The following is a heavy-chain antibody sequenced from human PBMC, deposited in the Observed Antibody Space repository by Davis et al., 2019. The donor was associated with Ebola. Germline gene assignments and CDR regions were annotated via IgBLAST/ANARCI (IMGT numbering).Heavy chain of an antibody. CDR3: VKDRFTVVVVHGGFDY. J-gene: IGHJ4*02. D-gene: IGHD2-15*01. V-gene: IGHV3-64D*06. CDR2: ISTNGGNT. CDR1: GFTFSSYA. Sequence: PGGSLRLSCSASGFTFSSYAMHWVRQAPGKGLESVSRISTNGGNTYYAESVKGRFTISRDNSKDTLYLQMRSLRTEDTAVYYCVKDRFTVVVVHGGFDYWGQGTLVTVSS.